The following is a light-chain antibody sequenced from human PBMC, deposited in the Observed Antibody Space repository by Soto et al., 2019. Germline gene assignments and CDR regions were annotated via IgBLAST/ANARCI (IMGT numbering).Light chain of an antibody. CDR2: DGS. Sequence: DIQMTQSPSTLSASVGDRVTITCRASQSMSSWLAWYQQKPGKAPKLLIYDGSSLESGVPSRFSGSGSGTEFTLTSSSLQPDDFAPYYCQQYNSYSGTFGQGTKVEIK. CDR1: QSMSSW. J-gene: IGKJ1*01. CDR3: QQYNSYSGT. V-gene: IGKV1-5*01.